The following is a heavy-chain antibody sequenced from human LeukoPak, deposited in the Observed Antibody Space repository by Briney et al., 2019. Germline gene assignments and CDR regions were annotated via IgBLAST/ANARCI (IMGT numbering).Heavy chain of an antibody. V-gene: IGHV3-30*18. CDR3: AKDMVPWFGELGLDY. CDR2: ISYDGSNK. Sequence: PGGSLRLSCAASGFTFSSYGMHWVRQAPGKGLEWVAVISYDGSNKYYANSVKGRFTISRDNSKNTQYLQMNSLRAEDTAVYYCAKDMVPWFGELGLDYWGQGTLVTVSS. J-gene: IGHJ4*02. CDR1: GFTFSSYG. D-gene: IGHD3-10*01.